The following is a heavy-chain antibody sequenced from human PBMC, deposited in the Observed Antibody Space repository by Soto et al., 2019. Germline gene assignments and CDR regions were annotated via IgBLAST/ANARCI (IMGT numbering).Heavy chain of an antibody. D-gene: IGHD1-26*01. CDR3: ARMGGSFLDS. Sequence: QVQLVQSGAEVKKPGSSVKVSCKASGGTFSSYAITWVRQAPGQGLDWMGEILPIFGATNFAQKFKGRVTITADKSTTAAYMALSSLTSEDTAVYYCARMGGSFLDSWGQGTLVTVSS. CDR1: GGTFSSYA. J-gene: IGHJ5*01. V-gene: IGHV1-69*06. CDR2: ILPIFGAT.